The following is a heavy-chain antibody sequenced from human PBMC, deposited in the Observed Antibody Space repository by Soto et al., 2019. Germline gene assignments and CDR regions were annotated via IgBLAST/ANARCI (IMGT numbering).Heavy chain of an antibody. J-gene: IGHJ4*02. CDR3: ARSKPLGPFDY. Sequence: PSETLSLTCTVSGGSISSYYWSCIRQPPGKGLEWIVYIYYSGSTNYNPSLKSRVTISVDTSKNQFSLKLSSVTAADTAVYYCARSKPLGPFDYWGQGTLVTVSS. CDR2: IYYSGST. V-gene: IGHV4-59*01. D-gene: IGHD7-27*01. CDR1: GGSISSYY.